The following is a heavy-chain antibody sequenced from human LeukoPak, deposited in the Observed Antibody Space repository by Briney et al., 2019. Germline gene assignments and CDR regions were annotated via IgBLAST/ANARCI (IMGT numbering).Heavy chain of an antibody. Sequence: ASVNVSCKASGYTSTNYGISWVRQAPGQGLEWMGWISAYNGNTNYAQKLQGRVTMTTDTSTSTAYMELRSLRSDDTAVYYCARDPPYCSNTNCYFDYWGQGTLVSLSS. CDR2: ISAYNGNT. J-gene: IGHJ4*02. V-gene: IGHV1-18*01. D-gene: IGHD2-2*01. CDR1: GYTSTNYG. CDR3: ARDPPYCSNTNCYFDY.